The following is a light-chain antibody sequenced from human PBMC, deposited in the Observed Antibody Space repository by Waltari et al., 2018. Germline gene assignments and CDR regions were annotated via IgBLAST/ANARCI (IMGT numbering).Light chain of an antibody. V-gene: IGLV2-11*01. J-gene: IGLJ2*01. CDR2: GVS. CDR1: STVCGYNY. CDR3: CSYEGTYTSVL. Sequence: QSALTQPRPVSGSPGQSVPIPCTVPSTVCGYNYLPLYQQHPGKAPKLVIYGVSERPSGVPDRFSGSKSGKTASLTISGLQSEDEADYYCCSYEGTYTSVLFGGGTKLTVL.